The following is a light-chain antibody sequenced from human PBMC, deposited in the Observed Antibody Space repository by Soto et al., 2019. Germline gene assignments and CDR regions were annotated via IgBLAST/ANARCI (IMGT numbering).Light chain of an antibody. CDR1: RSDIGDSNF. Sequence: HSALTQPASVSGSPGQSVTISCTGPRSDIGDSNFISWYQHSPGKAPRLLIYQVNNRPSGVSGRFSGSKAGNTASLTISGLLDDDEADYFCASFRSGTILVFGSGTKVTAL. J-gene: IGLJ1*01. CDR2: QVN. V-gene: IGLV2-14*01. CDR3: ASFRSGTILV.